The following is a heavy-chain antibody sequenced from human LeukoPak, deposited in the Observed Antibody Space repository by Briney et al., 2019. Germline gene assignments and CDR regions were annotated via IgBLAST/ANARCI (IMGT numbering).Heavy chain of an antibody. D-gene: IGHD5-18*01. CDR1: GFTFSSYS. CDR3: ARGLQLHDAFDI. V-gene: IGHV3-21*01. CDR2: ISSSSSYI. Sequence: PGGSLRLSCAASGFTFSSYSMNWVRQAPGKGLEWVSSISSSSSYIYYADSAKGRFTISRDDAKNSLYLQMNSLRAEDTAVYYCARGLQLHDAFDIWGQGTMVTVSS. J-gene: IGHJ3*02.